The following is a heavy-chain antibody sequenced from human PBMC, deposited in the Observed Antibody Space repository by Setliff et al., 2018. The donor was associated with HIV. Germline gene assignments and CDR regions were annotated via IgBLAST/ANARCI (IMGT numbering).Heavy chain of an antibody. CDR2: IYTSGTT. Sequence: PSETLFLTCTVSGDSISSGSYYWSWIRQPAGKGLEWIGRIYTSGTTNYNPSLKSRVTISVDTSKNQFSLKLSSVTAADTAVYYCARSSSSWSGWFDPWGQGTLVTVSS. J-gene: IGHJ5*02. V-gene: IGHV4-61*02. CDR1: GDSISSGSYY. D-gene: IGHD6-13*01. CDR3: ARSSSSWSGWFDP.